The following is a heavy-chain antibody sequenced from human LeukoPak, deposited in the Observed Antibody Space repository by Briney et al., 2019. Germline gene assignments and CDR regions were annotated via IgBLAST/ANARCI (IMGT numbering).Heavy chain of an antibody. V-gene: IGHV3-48*02. J-gene: IGHJ4*02. Sequence: PGGSLRLSCVVSGITFSGYSMIWARQAPGKGLEWLSFMTTSGNTIFYAESVKDRFTISRDNAKKSLYLQMNSLRDEDTAVYYCARVGGATAVTMYFEYWGQGTPVTVSS. D-gene: IGHD1-26*01. CDR2: MTTSGNTI. CDR3: ARVGGATAVTMYFEY. CDR1: GITFSGYS.